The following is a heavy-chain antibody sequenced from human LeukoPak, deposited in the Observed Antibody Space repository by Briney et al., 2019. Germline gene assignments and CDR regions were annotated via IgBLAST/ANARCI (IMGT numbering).Heavy chain of an antibody. V-gene: IGHV3-30*04. D-gene: IGHD6-19*01. J-gene: IGHJ4*02. Sequence: QPGRSLRLSCAASGFTFSSYAMHWARQAPGKGLEWVAVISYDGSNKYYADSVKGRFTISRDNSKNTLYLQMNSLRAEDTAVYYCAKDYGGIAVGPFDYWGQGTLVTVSS. CDR2: ISYDGSNK. CDR3: AKDYGGIAVGPFDY. CDR1: GFTFSSYA.